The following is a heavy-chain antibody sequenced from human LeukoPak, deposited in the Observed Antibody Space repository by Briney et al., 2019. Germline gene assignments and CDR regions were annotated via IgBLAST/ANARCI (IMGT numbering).Heavy chain of an antibody. V-gene: IGHV1-2*02. CDR1: GYTFTGYY. D-gene: IGHD4-17*01. CDR3: ARGPDYGDYIDY. J-gene: IGHJ4*02. CDR2: MHPNSGGT. Sequence: ASVKVSCKASGYTFTGYYIYWVRQAPGQGLEWMGWMHPNSGGTNYAQKFQGRVTMTRDTSISTAYMELTRLRSDDTAVYHCARGPDYGDYIDYWGQGTLVTVSS.